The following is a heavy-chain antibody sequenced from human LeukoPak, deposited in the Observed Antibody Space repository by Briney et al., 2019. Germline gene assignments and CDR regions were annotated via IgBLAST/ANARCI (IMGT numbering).Heavy chain of an antibody. V-gene: IGHV1-2*02. CDR2: INPNSGGT. CDR3: ARDVGQYSYYDY. J-gene: IGHJ4*02. CDR1: GYTVTGYY. Sequence: ASVKLSCKASGYTVTGYYMHWVRQAPGQGLEWMGWINPNSGGTNYSQTFQGRVTMTRDTSISTAYMELSRLRSDDTAVYYCARDVGQYSYYDYWGQGTLVTVSS. D-gene: IGHD5-18*01.